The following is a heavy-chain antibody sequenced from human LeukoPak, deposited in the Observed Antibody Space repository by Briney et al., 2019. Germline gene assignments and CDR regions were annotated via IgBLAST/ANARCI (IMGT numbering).Heavy chain of an antibody. CDR2: IYYSGST. CDR3: ARGIRGLVVVVWDDAFDI. D-gene: IGHD3-22*01. Sequence: SETLSLTCTVSGGSVSSGSYYWSWIRQPPGKGLEWIGYIYYSGSTNYNPSLKSRVTISVDTSKNQFSLKLSSVTAADTAVYYCARGIRGLVVVVWDDAFDIWGQGTMVTVSS. V-gene: IGHV4-61*01. J-gene: IGHJ3*02. CDR1: GGSVSSGSYY.